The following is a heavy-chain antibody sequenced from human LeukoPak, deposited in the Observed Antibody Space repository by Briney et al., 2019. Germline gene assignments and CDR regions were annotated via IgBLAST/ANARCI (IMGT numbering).Heavy chain of an antibody. Sequence: PGGSLRLSCAASGFTFSSYNMHWVRQAPGKGLEWVGFIRSKAYGGTTEYAASVKGRFTISRDDSKSIAYLQMNSLKTEDTAVYYCTRDLMGWAYYYYYYYMDVWGKGTTVTVSS. CDR1: GFTFSSYN. J-gene: IGHJ6*03. V-gene: IGHV3-49*04. D-gene: IGHD6-19*01. CDR3: TRDLMGWAYYYYYYYMDV. CDR2: IRSKAYGGTT.